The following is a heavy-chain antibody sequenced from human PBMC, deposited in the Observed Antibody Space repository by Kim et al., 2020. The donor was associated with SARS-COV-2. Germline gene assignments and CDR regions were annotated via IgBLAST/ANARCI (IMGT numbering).Heavy chain of an antibody. Sequence: GGSLRLSCAASGFTVSSNYMSWVRQAPGKGLEWVSVIYSGGSTYYADSVKGRFTISRDNSKNTLYLQMNSLRAEDTAVYYCARVRSSGWYDFDYWGQGTLVTVSS. CDR2: IYSGGST. J-gene: IGHJ4*02. CDR1: GFTVSSNY. D-gene: IGHD6-19*01. V-gene: IGHV3-53*01. CDR3: ARVRSSGWYDFDY.